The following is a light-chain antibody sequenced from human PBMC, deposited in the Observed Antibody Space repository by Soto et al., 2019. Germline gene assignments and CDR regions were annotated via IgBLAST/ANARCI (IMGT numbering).Light chain of an antibody. CDR1: QSVSSY. CDR2: DAS. CDR3: QQRSNWPLIT. Sequence: EIVLTQSQATLSLSPDKRATLSCRASQSVSSYLAWYQQKPGQAASLLIYDASNRATGIPARFSGSGSGTDFTLTIRRLEPEDFAVYYCQQRSNWPLITFGQGTRLEI. V-gene: IGKV3-11*01. J-gene: IGKJ5*01.